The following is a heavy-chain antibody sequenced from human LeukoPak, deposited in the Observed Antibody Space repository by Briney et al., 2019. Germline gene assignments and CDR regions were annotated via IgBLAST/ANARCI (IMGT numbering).Heavy chain of an antibody. CDR2: IYYSGST. V-gene: IGHV4-39*01. CDR1: GGSISSSSYY. CDR3: ARRVGYSYGNDAFDI. J-gene: IGHJ3*02. Sequence: PSETLSLTRTVSGGSISSSSYYWGWIRQPPGKGLEWIGSIYYSGSTYYNPSLKSRVTISVDTSKNQFSLKLSSVTAADTAVYYCARRVGYSYGNDAFDIWGQGTMVTVSS. D-gene: IGHD5-18*01.